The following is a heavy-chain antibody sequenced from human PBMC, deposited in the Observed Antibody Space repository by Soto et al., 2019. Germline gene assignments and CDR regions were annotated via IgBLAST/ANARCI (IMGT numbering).Heavy chain of an antibody. CDR3: ARVGDFVRPGNY. CDR1: GYTFTGYY. D-gene: IGHD3-10*01. V-gene: IGHV1-2*02. CDR2: INPNSGGT. J-gene: IGHJ4*02. Sequence: GASVKVSCKASGYTFTGYYMHWVRQAPGQGLERMGWINPNSGGTNYAQKFQGRVTMTRDTSISTAYMELGRLRSDDTAVYYCARVGDFVRPGNYWGQGTLVTVSS.